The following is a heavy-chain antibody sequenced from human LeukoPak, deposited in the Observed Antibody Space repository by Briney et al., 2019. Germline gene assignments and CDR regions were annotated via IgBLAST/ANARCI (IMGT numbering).Heavy chain of an antibody. Sequence: GGSLRLSCAASGFTFSAYDMHWVRQAPGKGLEWVAVLWVDGSRKYSADSVRGRFTISGDNSKNTLYLQMNSLRAEDTAVYYCAKGLKYCSGGSCSLYMDVWGKGTTVTVSS. J-gene: IGHJ6*03. V-gene: IGHV3-33*06. CDR2: LWVDGSRK. D-gene: IGHD2-15*01. CDR3: AKGLKYCSGGSCSLYMDV. CDR1: GFTFSAYD.